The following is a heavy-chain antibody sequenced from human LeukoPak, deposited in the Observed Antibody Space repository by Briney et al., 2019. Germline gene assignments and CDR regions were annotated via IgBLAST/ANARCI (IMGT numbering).Heavy chain of an antibody. D-gene: IGHD2/OR15-2a*01. Sequence: GASVKVPCKASGYTFTSYGISWVRQAPGQGLEWMGWISGYNGNTIYAQKLQGRVSMTTDTSTSTAYMDLRSLRSDDTAVYYCARDYCNNPTCHTREFDYWGQGTLVTVSS. V-gene: IGHV1-18*01. CDR2: ISGYNGNT. J-gene: IGHJ4*02. CDR1: GYTFTSYG. CDR3: ARDYCNNPTCHTREFDY.